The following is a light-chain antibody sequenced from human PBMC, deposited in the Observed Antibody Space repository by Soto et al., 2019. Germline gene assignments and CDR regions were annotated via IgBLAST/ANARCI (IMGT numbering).Light chain of an antibody. CDR1: SSDVGSYNY. CDR3: SSYTTSITLVV. V-gene: IGLV2-14*03. J-gene: IGLJ3*02. CDR2: DVT. Sequence: QSALTQPASVSGSPGQSITISCTGTSSDVGSYNYVSWFQQHPGKAPKLMIYDVTNRPSGVSNRFSGSKSGNTASLTISGLPAEDEADYYCSSYTTSITLVVFGGGTKLTVL.